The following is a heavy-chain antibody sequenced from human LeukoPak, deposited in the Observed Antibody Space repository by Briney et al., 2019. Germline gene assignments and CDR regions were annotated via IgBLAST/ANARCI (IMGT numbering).Heavy chain of an antibody. V-gene: IGHV4-39*07. J-gene: IGHJ4*02. CDR1: GGSISSSAYY. D-gene: IGHD3-10*01. CDR2: INHSGST. Sequence: SETLSLTCTVSGGSISSSAYYWGWIRQPPGKGLEWIGEINHSGSTNYNPSLKSRVTISVDTSKNQFSLKLSSVTAADTAVYYCARGHPAGYWGQGTLVTVSS. CDR3: ARGHPAGY.